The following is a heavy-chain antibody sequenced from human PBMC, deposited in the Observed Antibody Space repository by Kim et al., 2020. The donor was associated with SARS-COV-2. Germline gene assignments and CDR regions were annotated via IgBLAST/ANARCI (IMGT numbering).Heavy chain of an antibody. D-gene: IGHD3-16*01. Sequence: SETLSLTCTVSGGSISSSSYYWGWIRQPPGKGLEWIGSIYYSGSTYYNPSLKSRVTISVDTSKNQFSLKLSSVTAADTAVYYCARRRGVQGVGDFAFDIWGQGTMVTVSS. CDR1: GGSISSSSYY. V-gene: IGHV4-39*01. J-gene: IGHJ3*02. CDR3: ARRRGVQGVGDFAFDI. CDR2: IYYSGST.